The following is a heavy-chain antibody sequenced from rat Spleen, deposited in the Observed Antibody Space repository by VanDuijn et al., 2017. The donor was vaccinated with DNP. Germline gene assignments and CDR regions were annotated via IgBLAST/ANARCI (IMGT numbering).Heavy chain of an antibody. J-gene: IGHJ1*01. CDR3: ARGSSSIYWYFDF. CDR2: ITSSGSNT. V-gene: IGHV5-46*01. Sequence: EVQLVESGGGLVQPGRSMKLSCAASGFAFSTFPMAWVRQSATKGLEWVATITSSGSNTFYPDSVKGRFTISRDNAKSTLYLQMDSLRSEDTATYYCARGSSSIYWYFDFWGPGTMVTVSS. CDR1: GFAFSTFP. D-gene: IGHD1-2*01.